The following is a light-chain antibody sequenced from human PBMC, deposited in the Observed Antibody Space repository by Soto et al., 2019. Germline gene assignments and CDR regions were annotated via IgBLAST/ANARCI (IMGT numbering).Light chain of an antibody. J-gene: IGLJ3*02. CDR2: YDD. Sequence: SYELTQPPSVSVAPGRTARITCGGNNIESKSVHWCQQKPGQAPVLVIYYDDDRPSGISERFSGSNSGNTATLTITRVEAGDEADYYCQVWDSSSDHLVFGGGTKVTVL. V-gene: IGLV3-21*04. CDR1: NIESKS. CDR3: QVWDSSSDHLV.